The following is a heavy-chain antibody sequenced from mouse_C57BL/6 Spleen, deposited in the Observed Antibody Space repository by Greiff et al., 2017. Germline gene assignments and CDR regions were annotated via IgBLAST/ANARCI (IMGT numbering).Heavy chain of an antibody. V-gene: IGHV3-6*01. D-gene: IGHD1-1*01. J-gene: IGHJ1*03. CDR2: ISYDGSN. CDR1: GYSITSGYY. Sequence: EVQLVESGPGLVKPSQSLSLTCSVTGYSITSGYYWNWIRQFPGNKLEWMGYISYDGSNNYNPSLKNRISITRDTSKNQFFLKLNSVTTEDTATYYCARETVGDWYFDVWGTGTTVTVSS. CDR3: ARETVGDWYFDV.